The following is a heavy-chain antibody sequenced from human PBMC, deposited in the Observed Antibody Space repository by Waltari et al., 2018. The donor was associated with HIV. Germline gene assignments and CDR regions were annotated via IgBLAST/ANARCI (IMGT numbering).Heavy chain of an antibody. Sequence: QVQLQQWGAGLLKPSETLSLTCAVYGGSFSGYYWSWIRQPPGKGLEWIGEINHSGSTNYNPSLKSRVTISVDTSKNQFSLKLSSVTAADTAVYYCARERYSSGWYGYWGQGTLVTVSS. CDR1: GGSFSGYY. CDR2: INHSGST. CDR3: ARERYSSGWYGY. D-gene: IGHD6-19*01. J-gene: IGHJ4*02. V-gene: IGHV4-34*01.